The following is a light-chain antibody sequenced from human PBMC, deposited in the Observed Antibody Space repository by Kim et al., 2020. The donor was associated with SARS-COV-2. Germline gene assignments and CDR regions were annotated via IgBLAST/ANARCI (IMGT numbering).Light chain of an antibody. CDR1: QGIANN. V-gene: IGKV1-16*01. J-gene: IGKJ1*01. CDR2: AAS. CDR3: QQYYRCPRT. Sequence: DIQMTQSPAALSASAGDRVIITCRVSQGIANNVAWFHQKPGKAPKFLIYAASSWASGIPSRFSGSGSGTDFILTISSLQPEDYATYYCQQYYRCPRTFGQGTKVDIK.